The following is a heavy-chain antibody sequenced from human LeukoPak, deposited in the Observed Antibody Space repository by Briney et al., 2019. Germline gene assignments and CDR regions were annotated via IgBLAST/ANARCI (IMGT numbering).Heavy chain of an antibody. V-gene: IGHV3-30*01. J-gene: IGHJ4*02. CDR1: GFTFSSYA. CDR2: ISYDGSNK. Sequence: GGSLRLSCAASGFTFSSYAMHWVRQAPGKGLEWVAVISYDGSNKYYADSVKGRFTISRDNSKNTLYLQMNSLRAEDTAVYYRAREGSGAITSEYYFDYWGQGTLVTASS. D-gene: IGHD3-3*01. CDR3: AREGSGAITSEYYFDY.